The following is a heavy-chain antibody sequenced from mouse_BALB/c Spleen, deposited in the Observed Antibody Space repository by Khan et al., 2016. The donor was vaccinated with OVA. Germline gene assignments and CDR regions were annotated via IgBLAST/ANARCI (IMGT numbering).Heavy chain of an antibody. CDR2: ISSGGGYT. Sequence: EVELVESGGGLVKPGGSLKLSCAASGFTFSNYAMPWVRQTPEKRLEWVATISSGGGYTFYPHSVQGRFTISRDNAKKTLFLQMSSLRSEDTAMLDRAMELFTRVVCASFAYWGQGTLVTVSA. CDR3: AMELFTRVVCASFAY. V-gene: IGHV5-9-3*01. CDR1: GFTFSNYA. J-gene: IGHJ3*01. D-gene: IGHD1-1*02.